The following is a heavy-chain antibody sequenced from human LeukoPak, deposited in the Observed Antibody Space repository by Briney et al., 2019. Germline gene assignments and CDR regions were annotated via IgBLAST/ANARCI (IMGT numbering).Heavy chain of an antibody. J-gene: IGHJ4*02. CDR1: GGSISSYY. Sequence: PSETLSLTCTVSGGSISSYYWSWIRQPPGKGLEWIGYIYYSGSTNYNPSLKSRVTISVDMSKNQFSLKLSSVTAADTAVYYCARTQRDYVYFDYWGQGTLVTVSS. D-gene: IGHD4-17*01. CDR3: ARTQRDYVYFDY. CDR2: IYYSGST. V-gene: IGHV4-59*08.